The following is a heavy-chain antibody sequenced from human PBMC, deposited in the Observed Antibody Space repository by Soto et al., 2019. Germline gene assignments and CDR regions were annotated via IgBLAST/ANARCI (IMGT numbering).Heavy chain of an antibody. D-gene: IGHD3-22*01. V-gene: IGHV3-30*03. CDR2: ISYDGSNK. Sequence: QVQLVESGGGVVQPGRSLRLSCAASGFTFSSYGMHWVRQAPGKGLEWVAVISYDGSNKYYADSVKGRFTISRDNSKNTLYLQMNSLRAEDTAVYYCARGVRRDYDSSGEGYWGQGTLVTVSS. CDR3: ARGVRRDYDSSGEGY. J-gene: IGHJ4*02. CDR1: GFTFSSYG.